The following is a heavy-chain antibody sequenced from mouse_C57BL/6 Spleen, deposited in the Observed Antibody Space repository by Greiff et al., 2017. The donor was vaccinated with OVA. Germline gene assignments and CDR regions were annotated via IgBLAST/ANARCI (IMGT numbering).Heavy chain of an antibody. CDR1: GYTFPSYW. D-gene: IGHD2-2*01. CDR2: IDPCDGGT. V-gene: IGHV1-52*01. Sequence: QVQLQQPGAELVRPGSSVKLSCKASGYTFPSYWMHWVKQRPIQGLEWIGNIDPCDGGTHYNQKFKDKAKLTVDKSSSTAYMQLSSLTSEDSAVYSCARGGYGYAGFAYWGQGTLVTVS. J-gene: IGHJ3*01. CDR3: ARGGYGYAGFAY.